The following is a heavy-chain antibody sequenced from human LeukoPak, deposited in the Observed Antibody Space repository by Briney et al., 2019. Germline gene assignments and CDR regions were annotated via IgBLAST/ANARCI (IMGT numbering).Heavy chain of an antibody. CDR3: AKAKEVVAASSYYGMDV. J-gene: IGHJ6*02. Sequence: GGSLRLSCAASGFTFSSYCMHWVRQPPGRGLEWVAVISYDGSNKYYAESVKGRFTISRDNSKNTLYLQMNSLRAEDTAGYYCAKAKEVVAASSYYGMDVWGQGTTVTVSS. CDR2: ISYDGSNK. D-gene: IGHD2-15*01. V-gene: IGHV3-30*18. CDR1: GFTFSSYC.